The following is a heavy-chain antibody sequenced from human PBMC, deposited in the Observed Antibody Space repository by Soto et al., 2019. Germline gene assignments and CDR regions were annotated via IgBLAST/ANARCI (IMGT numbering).Heavy chain of an antibody. D-gene: IGHD3-10*01. CDR2: IYYSGST. J-gene: IGHJ3*02. V-gene: IGHV4-39*01. CDR1: GGSISSSSYY. Sequence: QLQLQESGPGLVKPSETLSLTCTVSGGSISSSSYYWGWIRQPPGKGLEWIGSIYYSGSTYYNPSLRSRVTISVDTSKNQSSLKLSSVTAADTAVYYCATHMTEYYYGSGSIISGFDIWGQGTMVTVSS. CDR3: ATHMTEYYYGSGSIISGFDI.